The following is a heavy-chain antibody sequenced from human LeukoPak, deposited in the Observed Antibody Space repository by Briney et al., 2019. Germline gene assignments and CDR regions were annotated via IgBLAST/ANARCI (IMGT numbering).Heavy chain of an antibody. CDR2: IYYSGST. D-gene: IGHD2-2*01. J-gene: IGHJ3*01. CDR3: ARLYCSTSSCYHLDAFDL. V-gene: IGHV4-59*01. CDR1: GASISSYY. Sequence: SETLSLTCTVSGASISSYYWSWIRQPPGKGLEYIGYIYYSGSTDYNPSFKSRVTISLDTSKNQLSLKLSSVTAADTAVYYCARLYCSTSSCYHLDAFDLWGHGTMVTVSS.